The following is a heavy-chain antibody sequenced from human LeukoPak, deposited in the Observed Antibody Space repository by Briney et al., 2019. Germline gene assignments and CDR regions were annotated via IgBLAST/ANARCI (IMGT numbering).Heavy chain of an antibody. CDR1: GFTFSSYW. D-gene: IGHD2-15*01. J-gene: IGHJ4*02. V-gene: IGHV3-7*01. CDR3: ARAVVRYPFDY. CDR2: IKQDGSEK. Sequence: GGSLRLSCAASGFTFSSYWMSWVRQAPGKGLEWVADIKQDGSEKYYVDSVKGRFTISRDNAKNSLYLQMNSLRAEDTAVYYCARAVVRYPFDYWGQGTLVTVSS.